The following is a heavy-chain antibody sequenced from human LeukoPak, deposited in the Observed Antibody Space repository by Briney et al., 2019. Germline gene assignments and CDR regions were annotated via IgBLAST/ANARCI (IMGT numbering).Heavy chain of an antibody. V-gene: IGHV3-7*01. CDR2: IKQDGSEK. CDR1: GFTFSNNW. CDR3: VRDFFGSGPDLDY. D-gene: IGHD6-19*01. Sequence: PGGSLRLSCVASGFTFSNNWMGWVRQTPGKGLEWVANIKQDGSEKNFVPSVKGRFTISRDNAKNSLSLQMDSLRAEDTAVYYCVRDFFGSGPDLDYWGQGTLVTVSS. J-gene: IGHJ4*02.